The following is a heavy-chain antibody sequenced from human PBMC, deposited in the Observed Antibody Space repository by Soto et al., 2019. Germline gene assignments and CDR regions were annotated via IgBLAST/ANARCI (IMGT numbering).Heavy chain of an antibody. CDR2: IYHSGST. D-gene: IGHD7-27*01. CDR3: ARGPSGDNVHY. CDR1: GGSISSGGYS. V-gene: IGHV4-30-2*05. J-gene: IGHJ4*02. Sequence: SETLSLTCAVSGGSISSGGYSWSWIRQPPGKGLEWIGYIYHSGSTYYNPSLRSQVAISLDTSKNHFSLTLSSVTAADTAVYYCARGPSGDNVHYWGQGALVTVSS.